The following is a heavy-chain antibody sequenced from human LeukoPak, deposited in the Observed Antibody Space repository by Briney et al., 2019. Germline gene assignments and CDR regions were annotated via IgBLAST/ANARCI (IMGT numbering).Heavy chain of an antibody. J-gene: IGHJ3*02. CDR2: IYYSGST. CDR1: GGSIGSSSYY. D-gene: IGHD3-22*01. CDR3: ASFPKYYYDSSGRRAFDI. V-gene: IGHV4-39*01. Sequence: PSETLSLTCTVPGGSIGSSSYYWGWIRQPPGKGLEWIGSIYYSGSTYYNPSLKSRVTISVDTSKNQFSLKLSSVTAADTAVYYCASFPKYYYDSSGRRAFDIWGQGTMVTVSS.